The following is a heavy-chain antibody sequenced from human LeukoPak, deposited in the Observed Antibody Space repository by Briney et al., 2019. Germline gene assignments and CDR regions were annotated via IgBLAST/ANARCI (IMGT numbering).Heavy chain of an antibody. J-gene: IGHJ4*02. D-gene: IGHD4-11*01. CDR3: ARDLTTVTTAVFDY. Sequence: GGSLRLSCAASGFTFSSYSMDWVRQAPGKGLEWVSSISTSSTYIYYADSVKGRFTISRDKAKSSLYLQMNSLRAEDTAVYYCARDLTTVTTAVFDYWGQGTLVTVSS. V-gene: IGHV3-21*06. CDR2: ISTSSTYI. CDR1: GFTFSSYS.